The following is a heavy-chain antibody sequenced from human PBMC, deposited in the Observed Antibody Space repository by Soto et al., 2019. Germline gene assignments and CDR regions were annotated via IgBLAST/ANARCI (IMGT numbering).Heavy chain of an antibody. D-gene: IGHD3-3*01. Sequence: PGESLKISCKGSGYNFIRYRIGWVRQMPGKGLEWMGIIYGGDSDTRYSPSFQGQVTISTDKSISTAYLQWGGLKASDTAMYYCARLGSDYDFWKIEFWGQGTLLTVSS. CDR1: GYNFIRYR. CDR3: ARLGSDYDFWKIEF. J-gene: IGHJ4*02. V-gene: IGHV5-51*01. CDR2: IYGGDSDT.